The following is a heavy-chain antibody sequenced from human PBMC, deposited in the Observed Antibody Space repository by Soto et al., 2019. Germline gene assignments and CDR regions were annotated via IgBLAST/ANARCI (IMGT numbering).Heavy chain of an antibody. CDR3: AGGTSARFGELFRWFDP. J-gene: IGHJ5*02. CDR2: IYYSGST. V-gene: IGHV4-39*01. D-gene: IGHD3-10*01. Sequence: PSETLSLTCTVSGGSISSSSYYWGWIRQPPGKGLEWIGSIYYSGSTYYNPSLKSRVTISVDTSKNQFSLKLSSVTAADTAVYYCAGGTSARFGELFRWFDPWGQGTLVNVSS. CDR1: GGSISSSSYY.